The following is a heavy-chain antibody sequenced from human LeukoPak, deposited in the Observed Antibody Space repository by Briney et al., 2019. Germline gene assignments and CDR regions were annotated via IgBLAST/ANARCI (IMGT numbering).Heavy chain of an antibody. CDR1: GFTFSDYY. J-gene: IGHJ4*02. Sequence: GGSLRLSCAASGFTFSDYYMSWIRQAPGKGLEWVSYISSSGSTIYYADSVKGRFTISRDNAKNSLYLQMNSLRAEDTAVYYCAKVRHVGMFDYWGQGTLVTVSS. D-gene: IGHD1-26*01. V-gene: IGHV3-11*01. CDR2: ISSSGSTI. CDR3: AKVRHVGMFDY.